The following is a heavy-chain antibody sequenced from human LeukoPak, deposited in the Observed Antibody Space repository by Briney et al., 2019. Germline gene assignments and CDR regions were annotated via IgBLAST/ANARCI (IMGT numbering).Heavy chain of an antibody. CDR1: GGSISSGDYY. J-gene: IGHJ3*02. D-gene: IGHD2-21*02. CDR3: ARGPLVVTNRAFDI. V-gene: IGHV4-30-4*02. CDR2: IYYSGST. Sequence: SETLSLTCTVSGGSISSGDYYWSWIRQPPGKGLEWIGYIYYSGSTYYNPSLKSRVTISVDTSKNQFSLKLSSVTAADTAVYYCARGPLVVTNRAFDIWGQGTMVTVSS.